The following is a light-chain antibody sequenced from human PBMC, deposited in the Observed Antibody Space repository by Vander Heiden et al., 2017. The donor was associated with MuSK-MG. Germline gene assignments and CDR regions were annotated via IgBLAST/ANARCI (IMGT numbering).Light chain of an antibody. J-gene: IGKJ4*01. CDR3: QQYTDWPLT. CDR2: DAS. CDR1: QSVSSN. V-gene: IGKV3-15*01. Sequence: EKVLKQSPAALSVSPGERATLSCRASQSVSSNLAWYQQKPGQAPRLLIYDASTRATGVSARFSGSGSGTEFTLTISSLQSEDFAVYYCQQYTDWPLTFGGGTKVNIE.